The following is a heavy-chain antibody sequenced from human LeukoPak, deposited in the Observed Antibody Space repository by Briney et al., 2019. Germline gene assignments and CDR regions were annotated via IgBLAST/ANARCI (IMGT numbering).Heavy chain of an antibody. J-gene: IGHJ3*02. Sequence: PGGSLRLSCAASGFTFSSYSMNWVRQAPGKGLEWVSSISSSSSYIHYADSVKGRFTISRDNAKNSLYLQMNSLRAEDTAVYYCARDHWDAFDIWGQGTMVTVSS. V-gene: IGHV3-21*01. CDR3: ARDHWDAFDI. CDR2: ISSSSSYI. CDR1: GFTFSSYS. D-gene: IGHD1-1*01.